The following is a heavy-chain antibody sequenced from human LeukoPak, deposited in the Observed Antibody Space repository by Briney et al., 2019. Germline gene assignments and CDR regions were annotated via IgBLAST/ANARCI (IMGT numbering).Heavy chain of an antibody. J-gene: IGHJ3*01. CDR1: GFTVSSNY. CDR2: IYSGDST. Sequence: GGSLRLSCAASGFTVSSNYMSWVRQAPGKGLEWVSVIYSGDSTYYADPVKGRFTISRDNSKNTLYLQMNSLRAEDTAVYYCARDPDILTGIAFDVWGQGTMVTVSS. D-gene: IGHD3-9*01. CDR3: ARDPDILTGIAFDV. V-gene: IGHV3-53*01.